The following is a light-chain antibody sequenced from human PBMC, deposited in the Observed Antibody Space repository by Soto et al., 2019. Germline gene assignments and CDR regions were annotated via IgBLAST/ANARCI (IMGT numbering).Light chain of an antibody. V-gene: IGLV2-14*01. CDR1: SSDVGAYYS. CDR3: SSYTSSSTPYV. CDR2: EVS. J-gene: IGLJ1*01. Sequence: QSALTQPASVSGSPGQSITISCTGTSSDVGAYYSVSWYQHHPGKAPKLIIYEVSNRPSGVSNRFSGSKSGNTASLTISGLQAEDEADYYCSSYTSSSTPYVFGTGTKLTVL.